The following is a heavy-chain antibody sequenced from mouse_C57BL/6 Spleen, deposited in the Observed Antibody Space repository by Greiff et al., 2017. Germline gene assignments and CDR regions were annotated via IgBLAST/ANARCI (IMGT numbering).Heavy chain of an antibody. CDR3: ARSPEGYAMDY. CDR2: IYPGDGDT. CDR1: GYAFSSSW. Sequence: QVQLQQSGPELVKPGASVKISCKASGYAFSSSWMNWVKQRPGKGLEWIGRIYPGDGDTNYNGKFKGKATLTAEKSSSSAYKQLSSLTSEDSAVYCCARSPEGYAMDYWGQGTSVTVSS. V-gene: IGHV1-82*01. J-gene: IGHJ4*01.